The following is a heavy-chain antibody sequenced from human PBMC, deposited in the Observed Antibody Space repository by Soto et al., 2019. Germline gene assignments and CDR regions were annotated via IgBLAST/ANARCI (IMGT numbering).Heavy chain of an antibody. D-gene: IGHD1-26*01. CDR1: GFTFSSYA. CDR2: ISGSGGST. J-gene: IGHJ4*02. V-gene: IGHV3-23*01. CDR3: AKDVLVGSKNY. Sequence: GGSLRLSCAASGFTFSSYAMSWVRQAPGKGLEWVSAISGSGGSTYYADSVKDRFTISRDNSKNTLHLQMNSLRAEDTAVYYCAKDVLVGSKNYWGQGTLVTVSS.